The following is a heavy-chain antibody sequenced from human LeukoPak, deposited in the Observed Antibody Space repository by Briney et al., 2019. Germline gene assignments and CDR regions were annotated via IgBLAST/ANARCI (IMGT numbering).Heavy chain of an antibody. CDR3: ARDLVGITIFGVVITSLDY. J-gene: IGHJ4*02. V-gene: IGHV1-2*02. CDR2: INPNSGGT. Sequence: ASVKVSCKASGYTFTGYYMHWVRQAPGQGLEWMGWINPNSGGTNYAQKFQGRVTMTRDTSISTAYMELSRLRSDDTAVYYCARDLVGITIFGVVITSLDYWGQGTLVTVSS. D-gene: IGHD3-3*01. CDR1: GYTFTGYY.